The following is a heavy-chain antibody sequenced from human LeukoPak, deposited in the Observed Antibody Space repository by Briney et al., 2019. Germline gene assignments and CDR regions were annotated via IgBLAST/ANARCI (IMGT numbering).Heavy chain of an antibody. V-gene: IGHV3-15*01. CDR2: IKSKTDGGAT. CDR1: GFTFSNAW. J-gene: IGHJ6*02. Sequence: GGSLRLSCEASGFTFSNAWMSWVRQAPGQGLEWVGRIKSKTDGGATDYAAPVKGRFTTSRDDSKNTLYLQMNSLKTEDTAVYYCTTTPLLYDYVWGSYLAPNYYGMDVWGQGTTVTVSS. D-gene: IGHD3-16*02. CDR3: TTTPLLYDYVWGSYLAPNYYGMDV.